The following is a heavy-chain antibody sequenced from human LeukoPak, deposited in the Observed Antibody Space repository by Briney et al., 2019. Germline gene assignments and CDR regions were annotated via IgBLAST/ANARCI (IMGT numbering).Heavy chain of an antibody. J-gene: IGHJ4*02. Sequence: GGSLRLSCAASGFTFSPFTMNWVRQAPGKGLEWVSGISGSDSSTYYADFVKGRFTISRDNSKNTLYLQMNSLRADDTAVYYCAKGGGWLYYFNYWGQGTLVTVSS. CDR2: ISGSDSST. D-gene: IGHD4-23*01. CDR1: GFTFSPFT. CDR3: AKGGGWLYYFNY. V-gene: IGHV3-23*01.